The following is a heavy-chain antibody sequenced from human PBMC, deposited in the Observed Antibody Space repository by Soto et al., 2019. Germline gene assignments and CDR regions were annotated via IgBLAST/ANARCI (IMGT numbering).Heavy chain of an antibody. J-gene: IGHJ4*02. Sequence: PSETLSLTCAVYGGSFSGYYWSWIRQPPGKGLEWIGEINHSGSTNYNPSLKSRVTISVDTSKNQFSLKLSSVTAADTAVYYCARLAARLPFDYWGQGTLVTVSS. D-gene: IGHD6-6*01. CDR3: ARLAARLPFDY. CDR2: INHSGST. V-gene: IGHV4-34*01. CDR1: GGSFSGYY.